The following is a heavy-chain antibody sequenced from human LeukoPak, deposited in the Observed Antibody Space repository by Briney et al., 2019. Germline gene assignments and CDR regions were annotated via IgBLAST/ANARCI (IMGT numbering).Heavy chain of an antibody. V-gene: IGHV3-64D*06. CDR1: GFTFGSYA. CDR3: VKDMGIAVAGFDY. Sequence: GGSLRLSCSASGFTFGSYAMHWVRQAPGKGLEYISAISSNGGSTYYADSVKGRFTISRDNSKNTLYLQMSSLRAEDTAVYYCVKDMGIAVAGFDYWGQGTLVTVSS. D-gene: IGHD6-19*01. CDR2: ISSNGGST. J-gene: IGHJ4*02.